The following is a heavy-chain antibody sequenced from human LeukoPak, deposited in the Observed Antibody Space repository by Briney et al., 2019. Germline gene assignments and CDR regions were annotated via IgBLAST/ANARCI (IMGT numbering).Heavy chain of an antibody. V-gene: IGHV4-38-2*01. J-gene: IGHJ4*02. CDR1: GYSISSGYY. D-gene: IGHD2/OR15-2a*01. Sequence: PSETLSLTCAVSGYSISSGYYWGWIRQPPGKGLDWIGSIYHSGSTYYNPSLKSRVTISVDTSKNQFSLKLSSVTAADTAVYYCARLSDLTQFDYWGQGTLVTVSS. CDR2: IYHSGST. CDR3: ARLSDLTQFDY.